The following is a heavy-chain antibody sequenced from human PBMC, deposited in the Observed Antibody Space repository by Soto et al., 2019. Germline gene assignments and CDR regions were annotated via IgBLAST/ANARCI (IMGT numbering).Heavy chain of an antibody. D-gene: IGHD3-10*01. CDR3: ARGTPVWFDP. CDR1: GYTFSDYA. J-gene: IGHJ5*02. CDR2: INAGNGNT. Sequence: QVQLVQSGAEEKKPGASVKVSCKASGYTFSDYAIHWVRQAPGQRPEWMGWINAGNGNTKYSQKFQGRVTITGDTSASTAYMELSSLRSEDTAVYYCARGTPVWFDPWGQGTLVTVSS. V-gene: IGHV1-3*05.